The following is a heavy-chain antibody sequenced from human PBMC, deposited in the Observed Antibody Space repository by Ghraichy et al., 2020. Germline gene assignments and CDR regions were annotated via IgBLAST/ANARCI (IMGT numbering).Heavy chain of an antibody. D-gene: IGHD2-15*01. CDR1: GGSISSSSYY. CDR2: IYYSGST. J-gene: IGHJ5*02. Sequence: SETLSLTCTVSGGSISSSSYYWGWIRQPPGKGLEWIGSIYYSGSTYYNPSLKSRVTISVDTSKNQFSLKLSSVTAADTAVYYCARRGGYCSGGSCYVFWFDPWGQGTLVTVSS. CDR3: ARRGGYCSGGSCYVFWFDP. V-gene: IGHV4-39*01.